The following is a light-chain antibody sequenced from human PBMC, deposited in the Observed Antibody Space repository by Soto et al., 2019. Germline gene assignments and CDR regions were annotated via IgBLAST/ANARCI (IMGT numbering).Light chain of an antibody. J-gene: IGLJ1*01. CDR2: DVS. Sequence: QSALTQPASVSGSPGQSITISCTGTSSDVGGYNYVSWYQQHPGKAPKLMIYDVSNRPSGVSNRFSGSKSGNTASLTISGFQAEDEADYYCSSYTSSSTHYVFGTGTKLTVL. CDR3: SSYTSSSTHYV. V-gene: IGLV2-14*01. CDR1: SSDVGGYNY.